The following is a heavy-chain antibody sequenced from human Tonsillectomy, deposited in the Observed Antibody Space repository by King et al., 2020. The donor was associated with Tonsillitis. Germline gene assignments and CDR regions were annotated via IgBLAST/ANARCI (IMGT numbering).Heavy chain of an antibody. CDR2: INIYSGNT. J-gene: IGHJ4*02. CDR1: GYTFTNDG. V-gene: IGHV1-18*04. Sequence: VQLVESGAEVKKPGASVKVSCQASGYTFTNDGITWVRQAPGHGLEWMGWINIYSGNTNYAQRLQGRVTMTADTSTSTAYMELRILTSDDTAIYYCARVISGSYRYYFDYWGQGTLVTVSS. CDR3: ARVISGSYRYYFDY. D-gene: IGHD3-16*02.